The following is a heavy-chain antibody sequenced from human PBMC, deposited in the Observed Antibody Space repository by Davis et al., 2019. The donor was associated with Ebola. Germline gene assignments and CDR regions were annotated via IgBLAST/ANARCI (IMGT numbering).Heavy chain of an antibody. CDR2: ITSSGGNT. J-gene: IGHJ4*02. V-gene: IGHV3-23*01. CDR1: RFTFSSSA. D-gene: IGHD2-2*01. Sequence: GESLKISCAASRFTFSSSAMTWVRQAPGKGLEWVSAITSSGGNTYYADSVKGRFTISRDNSKNTLYLQMNSLRAEDTAIYYCAKRYCTSAGCGWGQGTLVTVSS. CDR3: AKRYCTSAGCG.